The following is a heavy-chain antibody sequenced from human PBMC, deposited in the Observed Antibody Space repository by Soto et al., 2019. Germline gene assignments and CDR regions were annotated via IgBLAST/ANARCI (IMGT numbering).Heavy chain of an antibody. J-gene: IGHJ4*02. CDR1: GYAFTSYG. Sequence: QVQLVQSGAEVKKPGASVKVSCKASGYAFTSYGISWVRQAPGLGPEWMGWISAYSGNTNYAQKFQGRVTMTTDTSTDTAYMELRSLRSDDTAVYYCARDGGIRIVVVPTAILDYWGQGTLVTVSS. CDR3: ARDGGIRIVVVPTAILDY. D-gene: IGHD2-2*01. CDR2: ISAYSGNT. V-gene: IGHV1-18*01.